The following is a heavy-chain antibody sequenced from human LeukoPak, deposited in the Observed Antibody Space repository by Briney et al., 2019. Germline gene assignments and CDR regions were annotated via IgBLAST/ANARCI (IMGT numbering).Heavy chain of an antibody. Sequence: PGGSLRLSCAASGFTFSSYAMSWVRQAPGKGLEWVSAISGSGGSTYYADSVKGRFTISRDNSKNTLYLQMNSLRAEDTAVYYCARDASSGWYPYYFDYWGQGTLVTVSS. D-gene: IGHD6-19*01. J-gene: IGHJ4*02. V-gene: IGHV3-23*01. CDR2: ISGSGGST. CDR3: ARDASSGWYPYYFDY. CDR1: GFTFSSYA.